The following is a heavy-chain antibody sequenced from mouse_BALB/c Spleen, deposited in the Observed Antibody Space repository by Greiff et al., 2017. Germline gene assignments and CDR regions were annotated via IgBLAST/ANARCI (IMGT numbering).Heavy chain of an antibody. V-gene: IGHV5-9-3*01. J-gene: IGHJ2*01. D-gene: IGHD2-14*01. Sequence: EVQLVESGGGLVKPGGSLKLSCAASGFTFSSYAMSWVRQTPEKRLEWVATISSGGSYTYYPDSVKGRFTISRDNAKNTLYLQMSSLRSEDTAMYYCARRGYDVGFDYWGQGTTLTVSS. CDR2: ISSGGSYT. CDR3: ARRGYDVGFDY. CDR1: GFTFSSYA.